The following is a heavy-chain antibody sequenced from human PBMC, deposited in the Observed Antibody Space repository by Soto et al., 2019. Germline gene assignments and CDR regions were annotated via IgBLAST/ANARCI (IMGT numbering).Heavy chain of an antibody. CDR2: INAGNGNT. V-gene: IGHV1-3*01. J-gene: IGHJ4*02. D-gene: IGHD6-13*01. CDR1: GYTFTSYA. CDR3: ARDRGIAAAVRLWY. Sequence: ASVKVSCKASGYTFTSYAMHWVRQAPGQRLEWMGWINAGNGNTKYSQKFQGRVTITRDTSASTAYMELSSLRSEDTAVYYCARDRGIAAAVRLWYWGQGTLVTVSS.